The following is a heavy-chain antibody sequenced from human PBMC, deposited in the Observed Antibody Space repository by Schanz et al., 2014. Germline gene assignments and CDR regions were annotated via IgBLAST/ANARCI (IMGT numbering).Heavy chain of an antibody. CDR1: GFTFDEFA. J-gene: IGHJ3*02. Sequence: DVQLVESGGGLVQPGKSLRLSCAASGFTFDEFAMHWVRQSPGKGLEWVSGISWNSASIGYADSVKGRFTISRDNAKNTLYLQMNSLRAEDTAVYYCAKSDAFDIWGQGTLVTVSS. CDR3: AKSDAFDI. CDR2: ISWNSASI. V-gene: IGHV3-9*01.